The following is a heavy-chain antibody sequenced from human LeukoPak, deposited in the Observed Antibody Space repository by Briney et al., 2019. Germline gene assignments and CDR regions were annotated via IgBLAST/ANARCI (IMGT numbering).Heavy chain of an antibody. CDR3: ARDFLAISGAFDI. J-gene: IGHJ3*02. CDR1: GFTFSSYG. Sequence: GGSLRLSCAASGFTFSSYGMSWVRQAPGKGLEWVSAISGSGGSTYYADSVKGRFTISRDNAKNSLYLQVNSLRAEDTAVYYCARDFLAISGAFDIWGQGTMVTVSS. D-gene: IGHD3-3*02. V-gene: IGHV3-23*01. CDR2: ISGSGGST.